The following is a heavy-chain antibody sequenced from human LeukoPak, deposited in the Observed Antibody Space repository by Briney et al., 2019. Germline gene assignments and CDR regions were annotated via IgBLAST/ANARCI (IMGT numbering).Heavy chain of an antibody. CDR3: ASGRRGFGEFDY. J-gene: IGHJ4*02. CDR1: GYTFTSYD. V-gene: IGHV1-8*03. Sequence: ASVKVSCKASGYTFTSYDINWVRQATGQGLEWMGWMNPNSGNTGYAQKFQGRVTITRNTSISTAYMELSSLRSEDTAVYYCASGRRGFGEFDYWGQGTLVTVSS. D-gene: IGHD3-10*01. CDR2: MNPNSGNT.